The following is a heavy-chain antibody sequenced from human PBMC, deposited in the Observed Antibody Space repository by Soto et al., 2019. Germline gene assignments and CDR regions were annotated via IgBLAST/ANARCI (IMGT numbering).Heavy chain of an antibody. Sequence: GGSLRLSCTTSGFTFGDYAVSWFRQAPGKGLEWVGFIRSKTYAGAPEYAASVKGRFTISRDDSKGSAYLQMNSLRAEDTAVYYCAKDYWEGMYYYDSSGYYSPQDLDYWGQGTLVTVSS. J-gene: IGHJ4*02. D-gene: IGHD3-22*01. V-gene: IGHV3-49*03. CDR2: IRSKTYAGAP. CDR1: GFTFGDYA. CDR3: AKDYWEGMYYYDSSGYYSPQDLDY.